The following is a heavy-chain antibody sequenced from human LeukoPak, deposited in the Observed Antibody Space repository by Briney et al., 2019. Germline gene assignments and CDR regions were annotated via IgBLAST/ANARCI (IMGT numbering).Heavy chain of an antibody. V-gene: IGHV4-4*07. D-gene: IGHD3-3*02. Sequence: SETLSLTCTVSGGSISSYYWSWIRQPAGKGLEWIGRTYTSGSTNYNPSLKSRVTMSVDTSKNQFSLKLSSVTAADTAVYYCARIHFWSGYYRPGAFDIWGQGTMVTVSS. CDR1: GGSISSYY. CDR2: TYTSGST. J-gene: IGHJ3*02. CDR3: ARIHFWSGYYRPGAFDI.